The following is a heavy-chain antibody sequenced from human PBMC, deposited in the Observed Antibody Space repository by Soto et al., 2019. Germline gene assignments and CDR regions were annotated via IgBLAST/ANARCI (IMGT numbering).Heavy chain of an antibody. V-gene: IGHV3-23*01. D-gene: IGHD6-25*01. CDR2: ISTGGGST. Sequence: EVQLLESGGGLVQPGGSLRLSCAASGFTFSSHVMSWVRQAPGKGLEWVSGISTGGGSTDYADSVKGRCPISRDNSKNTLHLQMKSLRAEDTAVYYCARSREIIASAGSFDYWGQGTLVTVSS. J-gene: IGHJ4*02. CDR3: ARSREIIASAGSFDY. CDR1: GFTFSSHV.